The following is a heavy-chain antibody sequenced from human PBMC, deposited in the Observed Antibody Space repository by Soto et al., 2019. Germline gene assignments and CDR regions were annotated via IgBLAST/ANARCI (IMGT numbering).Heavy chain of an antibody. CDR1: GGSFSGYY. J-gene: IGHJ5*02. V-gene: IGHV4-34*01. Sequence: SETLSLTCAVYGGSFSGYYWSWIRQPPGEGLEWIGEINHSGSTNYNPSLKSRVTISVDTSKNQFSLKLSSVTAADTAVYYCATKQWLENNWFDPWGQGTLVTVSS. CDR3: ATKQWLENNWFDP. CDR2: INHSGST. D-gene: IGHD6-19*01.